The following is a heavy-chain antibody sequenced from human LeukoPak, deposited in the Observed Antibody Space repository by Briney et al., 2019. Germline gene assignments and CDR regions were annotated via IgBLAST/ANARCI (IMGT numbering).Heavy chain of an antibody. Sequence: LTGGFLRLSCAASGFTFSSYAMSWVRQAPGKGLECVSGISGSGDITYYADSVKGRFTISRDNSKNTLYLQMNSLRAEDTAVYYCVKGNEGYYFDYWGQGNMVTVSS. CDR2: ISGSGDIT. CDR3: VKGNEGYYFDY. J-gene: IGHJ4*02. V-gene: IGHV3-23*01. CDR1: GFTFSSYA.